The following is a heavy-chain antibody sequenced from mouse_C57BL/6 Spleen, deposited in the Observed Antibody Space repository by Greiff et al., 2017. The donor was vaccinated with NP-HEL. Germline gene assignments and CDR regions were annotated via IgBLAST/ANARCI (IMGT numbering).Heavy chain of an antibody. V-gene: IGHV3-8*01. D-gene: IGHD1-1*01. CDR2: ISYSGST. J-gene: IGHJ1*03. Sequence: EVQLQQSGPGLAKPSQTLSLTCSVTGYSITSDYWNWIRKFPGNKLEYMGYISYSGSTYYNPSLKSRISITRDTSKNQYYLQLNSVTTEDTATYYCARSPNYYGSSPYWYFDVWGTGTTVTVSS. CDR1: GYSITSDY. CDR3: ARSPNYYGSSPYWYFDV.